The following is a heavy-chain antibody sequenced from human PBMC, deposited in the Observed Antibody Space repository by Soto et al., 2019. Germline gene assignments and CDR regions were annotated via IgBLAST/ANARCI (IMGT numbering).Heavy chain of an antibody. CDR3: ARGGRGVTTLYYFDY. J-gene: IGHJ4*02. CDR2: ISAYNGNT. CDR1: GYTFTSYA. D-gene: IGHD4-17*01. Sequence: ASVKVSCKASGYTFTSYAMHWVRQAPGQGLEWMGWISAYNGNTNYAQKLQGRVTMTTDTSTSTAYMELRSLRSDDTAVYYCARGGRGVTTLYYFDYWGQGTLVTVSS. V-gene: IGHV1-18*01.